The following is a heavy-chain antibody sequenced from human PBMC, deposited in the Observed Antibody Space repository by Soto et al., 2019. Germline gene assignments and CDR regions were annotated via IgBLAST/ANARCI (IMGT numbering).Heavy chain of an antibody. CDR3: AGLNPGGFLLRFLEWPDDAFDI. J-gene: IGHJ3*02. Sequence: ASETLYLTCTVSGGSISSYYWSWIRQPPGKGLEWIGYIYYSGSTNYNPSLKSRVTISVDTSKNQFSLKLSSVTAADTAVYYCAGLNPGGFLLRFLEWPDDAFDIWGQGTMVTVS. D-gene: IGHD3-3*01. CDR1: GGSISSYY. V-gene: IGHV4-59*08. CDR2: IYYSGST.